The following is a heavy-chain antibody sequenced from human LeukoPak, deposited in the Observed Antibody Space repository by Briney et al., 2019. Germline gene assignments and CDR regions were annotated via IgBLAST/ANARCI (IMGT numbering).Heavy chain of an antibody. D-gene: IGHD2-8*01. CDR1: GFTFSSYD. Sequence: GGSLRLSCAASGFTFSSYDMHWVRQVPGRGLEWVSAIGIAGDTYYVGSVQGRFTISRENGKNSLFLQMNSLSAGDTAVYYCARDRLSNGAGWYFDLWGRGTLVTVSS. CDR2: IGIAGDT. J-gene: IGHJ2*01. V-gene: IGHV3-13*04. CDR3: ARDRLSNGAGWYFDL.